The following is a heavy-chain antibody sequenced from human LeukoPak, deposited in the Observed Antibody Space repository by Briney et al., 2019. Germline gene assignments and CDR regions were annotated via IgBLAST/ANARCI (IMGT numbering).Heavy chain of an antibody. CDR3: ARDTLNGPFVTSLDY. J-gene: IGHJ4*01. V-gene: IGHV3-48*03. D-gene: IGHD3-9*01. CDR2: ISSGGSTE. Sequence: PGGSLRLSCAASGFSFSSHPMNWVRQAPGKGLEWLSHISSGGSTEYYLDSVRGRFTMSRDNAKNLLFLQMNSLTDEDTAVYYCARDTLNGPFVTSLDYWGHGALVTVSP. CDR1: GFSFSSHP.